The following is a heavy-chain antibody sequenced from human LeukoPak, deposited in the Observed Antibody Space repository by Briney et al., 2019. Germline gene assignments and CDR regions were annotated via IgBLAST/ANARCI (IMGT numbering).Heavy chain of an antibody. CDR3: AREGDAFDI. Sequence: RGSLRLSCAASGFTFSDYAMNWVRQAPGKGLEWLSYISTSSSIYYADSVKGRFTISRDNSKNTLYLQMNSLRAEDTAVYYCAREGDAFDIWGQGTMVTVSS. V-gene: IGHV3-69-1*01. CDR2: ISTSSSI. CDR1: GFTFSDYA. J-gene: IGHJ3*02.